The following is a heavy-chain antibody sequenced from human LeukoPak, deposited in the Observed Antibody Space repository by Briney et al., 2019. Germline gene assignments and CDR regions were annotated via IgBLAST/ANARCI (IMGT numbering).Heavy chain of an antibody. CDR2: IYTSGST. CDR3: ARGGSYYLFDY. Sequence: SETLSLTCTVSGGSISSYYWSWIRQPPGKGLEWIGYIYTSGSTNYNPSLKSRVTISVDTSKNQFSLKLSSVTAADTAVYYCARGGSYYLFDYWGQGTLVTVSS. CDR1: GGSISSYY. V-gene: IGHV4-4*09. J-gene: IGHJ4*02. D-gene: IGHD1-26*01.